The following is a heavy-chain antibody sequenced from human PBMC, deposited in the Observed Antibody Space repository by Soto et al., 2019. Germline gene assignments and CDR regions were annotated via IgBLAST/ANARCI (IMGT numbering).Heavy chain of an antibody. CDR2: ISSSSSYI. CDR1: GFTFSSYS. J-gene: IGHJ4*02. D-gene: IGHD5-18*01. CDR3: ARDQPGYSYGYGLGY. V-gene: IGHV3-21*01. Sequence: EVQLVESGGGLVKPGGSLRLSCAASGFTFSSYSMNWVRQAPGKGLEWVSSISSSSSYIYYADSVKGRVTISRDNAKNALYLQMNGLRAEDTAVYYCARDQPGYSYGYGLGYWGQGTLVTVSS.